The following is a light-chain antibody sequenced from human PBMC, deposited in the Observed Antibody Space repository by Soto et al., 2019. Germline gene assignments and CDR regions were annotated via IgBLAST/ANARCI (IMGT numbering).Light chain of an antibody. J-gene: IGLJ2*01. V-gene: IGLV1-51*01. CDR1: SSNIGNNY. Sequence: QSVLTQPPSVSAAPGQKVTISCSGSSSNIGNNYVSWYQQLPGTAPKLLIYDNNKRPSGIPDRFSGSKSGTSATLGITGLQTGDEADYYCGTGDSSLGVFGGGTKVTVL. CDR2: DNN. CDR3: GTGDSSLGV.